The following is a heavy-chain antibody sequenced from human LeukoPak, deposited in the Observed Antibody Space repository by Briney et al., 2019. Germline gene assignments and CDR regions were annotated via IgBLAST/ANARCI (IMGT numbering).Heavy chain of an antibody. CDR3: ARDLSWYGTFYQYGMDV. CDR1: GFTFSSYW. Sequence: GGSLRLSCAASGFTFSSYWMSWVRQAPGKGLEWISYISSSGKTIYYADSVKGRFTISRDNAKNSLHLQMNSLRVEDTAMYYCARDLSWYGTFYQYGMDVWGQGTTVMVSS. CDR2: ISSSGKTI. V-gene: IGHV3-48*04. D-gene: IGHD6-13*01. J-gene: IGHJ6*02.